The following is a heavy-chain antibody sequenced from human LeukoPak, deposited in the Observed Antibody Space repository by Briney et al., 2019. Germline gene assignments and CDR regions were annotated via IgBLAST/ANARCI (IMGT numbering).Heavy chain of an antibody. V-gene: IGHV4-59*01. CDR3: ARYSSGWYPDAFDI. CDR1: VGAFCGFY. Sequence: SETLSLTCAVYVGAFCGFYWSCVPQPPGKGLEWIGYIYYSGRTNYNPSLKSRVTISVATSKNQFSLKLSSVTAADTAVYYCARYSSGWYPDAFDIWGQGTIVTVSS. J-gene: IGHJ3*02. CDR2: IYYSGRT. D-gene: IGHD6-19*01.